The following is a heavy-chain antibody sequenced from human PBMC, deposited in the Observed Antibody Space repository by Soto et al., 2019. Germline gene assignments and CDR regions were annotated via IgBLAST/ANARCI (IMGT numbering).Heavy chain of an antibody. CDR2: IGFDGSDE. J-gene: IGHJ3*02. V-gene: IGHV3-33*01. Sequence: GGSLRLSCAASGFTFSSYGMHWVRQGPGKGLEWVAVIGFDGSDEYYADSVKGRFTISRDNAKNSLYLQMNSLRAKDTAVYYCARAQGYCSSTSCSQFAFDIWGQGTMVTVSS. CDR3: ARAQGYCSSTSCSQFAFDI. CDR1: GFTFSSYG. D-gene: IGHD2-2*01.